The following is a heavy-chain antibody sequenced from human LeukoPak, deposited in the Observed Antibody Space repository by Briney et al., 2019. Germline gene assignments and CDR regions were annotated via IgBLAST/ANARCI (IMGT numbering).Heavy chain of an antibody. V-gene: IGHV4-34*01. CDR2: VNHSGST. Sequence: SETLSLTCAVYGGSFSDYHWRWIRQPPGKGLEWIGEVNHSGSTKYNPSLKSRVTISLDTSKNQFSLKLGSVTAADTALYYCARRHYYGSGRENAFDIWGQGTMVTVSS. CDR1: GGSFSDYH. J-gene: IGHJ3*02. D-gene: IGHD3-10*01. CDR3: ARRHYYGSGRENAFDI.